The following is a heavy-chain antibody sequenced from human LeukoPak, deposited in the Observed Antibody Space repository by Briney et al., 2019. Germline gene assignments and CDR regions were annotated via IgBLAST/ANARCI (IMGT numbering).Heavy chain of an antibody. Sequence: GGSLRLSCAASGFTFSNAWMNWVRQAPGKGLEWVGRIKSKTDGGTIDYAAPVKGRFTISRDVSKNTLYLQMDNLTTEDTAVYYCSMVRGVTNYLDYWGQGTLVTVSS. J-gene: IGHJ4*02. D-gene: IGHD3-10*01. V-gene: IGHV3-15*01. CDR3: SMVRGVTNYLDY. CDR2: IKSKTDGGTI. CDR1: GFTFSNAW.